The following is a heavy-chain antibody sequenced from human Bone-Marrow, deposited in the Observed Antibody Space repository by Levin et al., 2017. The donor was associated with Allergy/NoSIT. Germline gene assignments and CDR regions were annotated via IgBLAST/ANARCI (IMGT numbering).Heavy chain of an antibody. CDR3: ARVLQYSYYYTDV. J-gene: IGHJ6*03. D-gene: IGHD2-21*01. CDR2: SYTSGNI. V-gene: IGHV4-61*09. Sequence: SQTLSLTCTVSGVSITSGSYYWSWIRQPAGKGLEWIGHSYTSGNITYNPSLKSRATISLDTSKNQFSLKLRSVTAADTAVYYCARVLQYSYYYTDVWGKGTMVTVSS. CDR1: GVSITSGSYY.